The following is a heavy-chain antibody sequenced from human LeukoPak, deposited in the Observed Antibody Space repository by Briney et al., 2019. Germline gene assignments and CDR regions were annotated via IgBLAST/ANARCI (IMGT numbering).Heavy chain of an antibody. J-gene: IGHJ4*02. CDR3: ASCSSRDYFDY. D-gene: IGHD6-13*01. Sequence: SETLSLTCAVYGGSFSGYYWSWIRQPPGKGLEWIGEINHSGSTNYNPSLKSRVTISVDTSKNQFSLKLSSVTAADTAVYYCASCSSRDYFDYWGQGTLVTVSS. V-gene: IGHV4-34*01. CDR1: GGSFSGYY. CDR2: INHSGST.